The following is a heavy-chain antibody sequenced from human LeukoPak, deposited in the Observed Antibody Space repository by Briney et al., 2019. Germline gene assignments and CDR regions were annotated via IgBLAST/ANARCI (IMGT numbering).Heavy chain of an antibody. CDR2: IKQDGSEK. D-gene: IGHD6-6*01. CDR1: GFTFSSYS. Sequence: GGSLRLSCAASGFTFSSYSMNWVRQAPGKGLEWVANIKQDGSEKYYVDSVTGRFTISRDNAHNSLYLQMNSLRAEDTAVYYCARWATSFDLWGQGTLVTVSS. CDR3: ARWATSFDL. V-gene: IGHV3-7*01. J-gene: IGHJ4*02.